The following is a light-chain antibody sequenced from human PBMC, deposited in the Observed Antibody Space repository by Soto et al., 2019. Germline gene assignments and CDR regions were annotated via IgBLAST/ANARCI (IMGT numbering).Light chain of an antibody. J-gene: IGKJ1*01. V-gene: IGKV1-5*01. Sequence: DIQMTQSPSTLSASVGDRVTITCRASQSISSWLAWYQQKPGKAPKLLIYDASSLESGVPSRFSGSGSGTEFTLTISCLQPDDFATYYCQQYNSYSPTWTFGQGTKVDIK. CDR1: QSISSW. CDR3: QQYNSYSPTWT. CDR2: DAS.